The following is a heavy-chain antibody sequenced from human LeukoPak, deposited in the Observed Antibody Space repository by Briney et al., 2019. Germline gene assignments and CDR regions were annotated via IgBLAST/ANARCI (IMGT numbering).Heavy chain of an antibody. J-gene: IGHJ4*02. D-gene: IGHD3-22*01. V-gene: IGHV3-7*03. Sequence: GGSLRLSCAASGFTFSSYWMTWVRQAPGKGLEWVANIKQDGSEKYYVDSVKGRFAISRDNAKNSLYLQMNSLKTEDTAVYYCTRLDSSGPTNDYWGQGTLVTVSS. CDR2: IKQDGSEK. CDR1: GFTFSSYW. CDR3: TRLDSSGPTNDY.